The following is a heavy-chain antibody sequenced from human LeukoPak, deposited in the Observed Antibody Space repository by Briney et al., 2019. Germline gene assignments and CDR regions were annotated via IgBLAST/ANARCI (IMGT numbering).Heavy chain of an antibody. CDR2: IKSKTDGGTT. Sequence: GGSLRLSCAASGFTFSNAWMSWVRQAPGKGLEWVGRIKSKTDGGTTDYAAPVKGRFTISRDDSKNTLYLQMNSLYTEDTAVDYCTIRGYSYRAGSYVDNCGQGTL. CDR1: GFTFSNAW. V-gene: IGHV3-15*01. D-gene: IGHD5-18*01. CDR3: TIRGYSYRAGSYVDN. J-gene: IGHJ4*02.